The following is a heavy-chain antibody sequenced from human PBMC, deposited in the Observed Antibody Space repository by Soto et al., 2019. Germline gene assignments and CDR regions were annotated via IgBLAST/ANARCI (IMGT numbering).Heavy chain of an antibody. V-gene: IGHV3-74*01. Sequence: GGSLRLSCAASGFTFGNYWMHWVRQAPGKGLEWVSRMNSDGSTTNYADSVKGRFTVSRDNAKNTLYLQMNSLRAEDTAVYYCATAEVDYWGPGTLVTVSS. CDR2: MNSDGSTT. CDR3: ATAEVDY. J-gene: IGHJ4*02. CDR1: GFTFGNYW.